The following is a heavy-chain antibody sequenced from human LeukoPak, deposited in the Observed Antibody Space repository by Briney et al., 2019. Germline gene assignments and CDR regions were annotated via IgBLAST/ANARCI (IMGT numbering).Heavy chain of an antibody. J-gene: IGHJ1*01. CDR2: ISSSSSTI. D-gene: IGHD5-24*01. V-gene: IGHV3-48*04. Sequence: PGGSLRLSCAASGFTFSSYSVNWVRQAPGKGLEWVSYISSSSSTIYYADSVKGRFTISRDNAKNSLYLQMNSLRAEDTAVYYCASYLWASDGYFQHWGQGTLVTVSS. CDR3: ASYLWASDGYFQH. CDR1: GFTFSSYS.